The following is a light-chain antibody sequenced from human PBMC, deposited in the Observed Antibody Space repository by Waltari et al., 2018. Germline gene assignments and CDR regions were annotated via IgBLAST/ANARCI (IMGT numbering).Light chain of an antibody. Sequence: DIQMTQSPPSLSASVGDRVTITCRASQDISSWLVWYQQKPGKAPKSLIYKASSLQSGVPSRFSGGGSGTDFTLTISSLQPEEFATYYCQQYHSSTYSFGQGTKVEI. J-gene: IGKJ2*03. CDR1: QDISSW. CDR3: QQYHSSTYS. CDR2: KAS. V-gene: IGKV1D-16*01.